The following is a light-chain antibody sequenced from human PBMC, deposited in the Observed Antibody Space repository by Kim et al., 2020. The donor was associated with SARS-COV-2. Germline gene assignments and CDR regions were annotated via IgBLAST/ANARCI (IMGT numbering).Light chain of an antibody. CDR2: TAS. CDR1: QSVRSNY. V-gene: IGKV3-20*01. Sequence: SPGDRATLSCRASQSVRSNYLAWYQQKTGHAPRLLIYTASNRATGIPDRFSGSGSGTDFTLSIPRLEPEDFAVYYCQQYGSSPRTFGQGTKVDIK. J-gene: IGKJ1*01. CDR3: QQYGSSPRT.